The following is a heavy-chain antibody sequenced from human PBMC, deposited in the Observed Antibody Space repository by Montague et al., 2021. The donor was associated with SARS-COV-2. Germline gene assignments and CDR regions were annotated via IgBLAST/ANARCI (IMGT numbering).Heavy chain of an antibody. V-gene: IGHV2-70*11. CDR1: GSSLTSSGMC. J-gene: IGHJ3*01. CDR3: ARTFGSGNYPDAFDF. CDR2: IDWDDDK. Sequence: PALVKPTQTLTLTCTFSGSSLTSSGMCVSWIRQPPGKALEWLARIDWDDDKYYTTSLRSRLAISKDTSRNRVVLTMTNVDPLDTATYYCARTFGSGNYPDAFDFWGQGTMVTVSS. D-gene: IGHD3-10*01.